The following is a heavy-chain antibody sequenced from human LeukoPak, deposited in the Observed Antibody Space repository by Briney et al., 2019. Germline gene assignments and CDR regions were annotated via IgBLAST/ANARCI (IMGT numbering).Heavy chain of an antibody. J-gene: IGHJ6*03. CDR2: INPDSGGT. CDR3: TRAEVPATIHYYYYYMDV. Sequence: GASVKVSCKTSGYTFTGYYMHWVRQAPGQGLEWMGCINPDSGGTNYAQKFQGRVTMTRDTSISTDYMELSRLRSDDTAVYYCTRAEVPATIHYYYYYMDVWGKGTTVTVSS. CDR1: GYTFTGYY. D-gene: IGHD2-2*01. V-gene: IGHV1-2*02.